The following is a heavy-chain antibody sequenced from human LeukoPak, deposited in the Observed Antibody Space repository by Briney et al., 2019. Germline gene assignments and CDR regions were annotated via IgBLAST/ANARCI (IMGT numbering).Heavy chain of an antibody. V-gene: IGHV3-7*01. CDR2: IKQDGSEK. J-gene: IGHJ4*02. Sequence: GGSLRLSCAASGFTFRSHAMSWVRQAPGKGLEWVANIKQDGSEKYYVDSVKGRFTISRDNAKNSLYLQMNSLRAEDTAVYYCARGPPYGDYHDYWGQGTLVTVSS. CDR1: GFTFRSHA. CDR3: ARGPPYGDYHDY. D-gene: IGHD4-17*01.